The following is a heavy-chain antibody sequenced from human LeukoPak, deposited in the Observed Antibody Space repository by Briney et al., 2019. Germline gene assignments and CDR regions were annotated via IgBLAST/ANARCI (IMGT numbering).Heavy chain of an antibody. CDR1: GFTVSSNY. Sequence: GGSLRLSCAASGFTVSSNYLSWVHQAPGKGLEWVSVFYTGGSAYYADSVKGRFTISRDNSKNTLYLQMNSLRAEDTAVYYCASYYGSGVEDWGQGTLVTVSS. CDR2: FYTGGSA. J-gene: IGHJ4*02. D-gene: IGHD3-10*01. V-gene: IGHV3-66*01. CDR3: ASYYGSGVED.